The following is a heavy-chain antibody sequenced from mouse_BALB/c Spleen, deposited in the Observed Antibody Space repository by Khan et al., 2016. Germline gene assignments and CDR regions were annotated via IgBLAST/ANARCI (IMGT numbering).Heavy chain of an antibody. D-gene: IGHD1-2*01. J-gene: IGHJ3*01. CDR3: ATWKYYGSAFAY. V-gene: IGHV3-8*02. Sequence: EVQLQESGPSLAKPSQTLSLTCSVTGDSITSGHWNWIRKFPGNKFDFMGYISHSGDAYNNPSLKRRISISRDTSKIQYYLQFQSVTSYDTATYYCATWKYYGSAFAYWGQGTLVTVSA. CDR2: ISHSGDA. CDR1: GDSITSGH.